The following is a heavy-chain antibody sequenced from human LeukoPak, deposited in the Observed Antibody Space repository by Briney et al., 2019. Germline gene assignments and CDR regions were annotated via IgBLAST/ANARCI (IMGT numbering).Heavy chain of an antibody. CDR3: ARDESGYDSYYMDV. V-gene: IGHV1-18*01. CDR1: GYTFTSYG. J-gene: IGHJ6*03. Sequence: GASVKVSCKASGYTFTSYGISWVRQAPGQGLEWMGWISAYNGNTNYAQKLQGRVTMTTDTSTSTAYMELRSLRSDDTAVYYCARDESGYDSYYMDVWGKGTTVTISS. D-gene: IGHD5-12*01. CDR2: ISAYNGNT.